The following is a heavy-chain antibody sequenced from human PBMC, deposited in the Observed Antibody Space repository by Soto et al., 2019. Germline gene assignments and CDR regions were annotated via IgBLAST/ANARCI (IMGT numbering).Heavy chain of an antibody. D-gene: IGHD3-22*01. CDR2: INHSGST. CDR3: ARGKVAVDRSGFVY. Sequence: QVQLQQWGARLLKPSETLSLTCAVYGGSFSDYYWSWIRQPPGKGLEWIGEINHSGSTNYNPSLKSRVTISVGTSKNQFSLKLSSVTAADTAVYYCARGKVAVDRSGFVYWGQGTLVTVSS. CDR1: GGSFSDYY. V-gene: IGHV4-34*01. J-gene: IGHJ4*02.